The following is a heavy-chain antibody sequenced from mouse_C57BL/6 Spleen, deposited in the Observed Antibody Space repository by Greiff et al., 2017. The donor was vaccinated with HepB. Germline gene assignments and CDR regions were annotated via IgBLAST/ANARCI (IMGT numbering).Heavy chain of an antibody. CDR2: ISDGGSYT. D-gene: IGHD1-1*01. Sequence: EVHLVESGGGLVKPGGSLKLSCAASGFTFSSYAMSWVRQTPEKRLEWVATISDGGSYTYYPDNVKGRFTISRDNAKNNLYLQMSHLKSVDTAMYYCARGYYGSSYGWYFDVWGTGTTVTVSS. CDR3: ARGYYGSSYGWYFDV. J-gene: IGHJ1*03. V-gene: IGHV5-4*01. CDR1: GFTFSSYA.